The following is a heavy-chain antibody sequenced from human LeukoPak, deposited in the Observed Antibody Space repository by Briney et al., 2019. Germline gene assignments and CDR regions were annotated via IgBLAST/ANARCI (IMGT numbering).Heavy chain of an antibody. D-gene: IGHD6-13*01. Sequence: SETLSLTCAVYGGSFSGYYWSWIRQPPGKGLEWIGEINHSGSTNYNPSLKSRVPISVDTSKNQFSLKLSSVTAADTAVYYCARGRSSSWYGPWGQGTLVTVSS. V-gene: IGHV4-34*01. CDR3: ARGRSSSWYGP. CDR1: GGSFSGYY. J-gene: IGHJ5*02. CDR2: INHSGST.